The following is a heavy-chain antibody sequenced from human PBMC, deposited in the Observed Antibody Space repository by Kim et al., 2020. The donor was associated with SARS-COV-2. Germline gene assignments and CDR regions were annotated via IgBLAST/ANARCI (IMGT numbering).Heavy chain of an antibody. J-gene: IGHJ4*02. CDR1: GYSISSGYY. V-gene: IGHV4-38-2*02. CDR2: IYHSGST. Sequence: SETLSLTCTVSGYSISSGYYWGWIRQPPGKGLEWIGSIYHSGSTYYNPSLKSRVTISVDTSKNQFSLKLSSVTAADTAVYYCARAGGYYDILTGHYIMDYWGQGTLVTVSS. D-gene: IGHD3-9*01. CDR3: ARAGGYYDILTGHYIMDY.